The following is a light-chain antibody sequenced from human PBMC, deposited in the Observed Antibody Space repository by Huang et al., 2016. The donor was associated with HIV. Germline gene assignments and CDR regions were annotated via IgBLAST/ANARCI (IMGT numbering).Light chain of an antibody. CDR1: QSISSY. J-gene: IGKJ2*01. CDR2: AAS. CDR3: QQSYSTLRYT. Sequence: DLQMTQSPSSLSASVGDRVTITCRASQSISSYLNCAQQKPVKAPKLLIYAASSLQSGVPLRFSGSGSGTDFTLTISSLQPEDFATYDCQQSYSTLRYTFGQGTKLEIK. V-gene: IGKV1-39*01.